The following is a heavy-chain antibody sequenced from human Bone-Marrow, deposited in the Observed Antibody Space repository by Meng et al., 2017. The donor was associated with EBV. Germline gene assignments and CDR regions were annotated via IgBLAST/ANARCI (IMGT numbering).Heavy chain of an antibody. V-gene: IGHV4-39*01. J-gene: IGHJ5*02. Sequence: QLRRREWGPGQLRPWETLSPTGTCSGDSISSVHYWGWIRQPPGRALEWIGSVHDTGSTYYSPSLKRRVTVSVDTSKNQFSLRLTSVTAADTAVYYCARPFPSWQSPRLDPFGAWGQGTLVTVSS. CDR3: ARPFPSWQSPRLDPFGA. CDR1: GDSISSVHY. CDR2: VHDTGST. D-gene: IGHD6-19*01.